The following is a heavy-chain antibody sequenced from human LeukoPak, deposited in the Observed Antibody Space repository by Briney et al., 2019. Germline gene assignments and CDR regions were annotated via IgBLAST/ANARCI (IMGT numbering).Heavy chain of an antibody. CDR3: ASESPPYYDSSGYSGT. Sequence: GGSLRLSCAASGFTSSDYYMSWICQAPGKGLEWVSYISSSGSTIYYADSVKGRFTISRDNAKNSLYLQMNSLRAEDTAVYYCASESPPYYDSSGYSGTWGQGTLVTVSS. J-gene: IGHJ5*02. CDR2: ISSSGSTI. D-gene: IGHD3-22*01. V-gene: IGHV3-11*04. CDR1: GFTSSDYY.